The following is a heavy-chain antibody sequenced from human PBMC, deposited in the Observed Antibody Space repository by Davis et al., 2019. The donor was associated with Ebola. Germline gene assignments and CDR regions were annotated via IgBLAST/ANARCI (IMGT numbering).Heavy chain of an antibody. D-gene: IGHD3-3*01. V-gene: IGHV3-7*03. CDR2: IKQDGSEK. Sequence: PGGSLRLSCAASGFTFSSYSMNWVRQAPGKGLEWVANIKQDGSEKYYVDSVKGRFTISRDNAKNSLYLQMNSLRAEDTAVYYCARPSYDSPDYWGQGTLVTVSS. CDR1: GFTFSSYS. CDR3: ARPSYDSPDY. J-gene: IGHJ4*02.